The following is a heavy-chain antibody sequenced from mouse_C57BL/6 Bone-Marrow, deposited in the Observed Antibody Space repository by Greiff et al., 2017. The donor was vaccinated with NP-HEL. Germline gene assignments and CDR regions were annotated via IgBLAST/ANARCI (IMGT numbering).Heavy chain of an antibody. CDR2: ISSGGDYI. CDR3: TRKGYGTPFDY. V-gene: IGHV5-9-1*02. J-gene: IGHJ2*01. CDR1: GFTFSSYA. Sequence: VQLQESGEGLVKPGGSLKLSCAASGFTFSSYAMSWVRQTPEKRLEWVAYISSGGDYIYYADTVKGRFTISRDNARNTLYLQMSSLKSEDTAMYYCTRKGYGTPFDYWGQGTTLTVSS. D-gene: IGHD2-1*01.